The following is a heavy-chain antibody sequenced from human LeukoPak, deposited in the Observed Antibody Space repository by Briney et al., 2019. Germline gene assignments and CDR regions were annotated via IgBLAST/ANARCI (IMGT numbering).Heavy chain of an antibody. J-gene: IGHJ6*03. D-gene: IGHD3-10*01. CDR2: INHSGST. V-gene: IGHV4-34*01. CDR3: ARLPFYYGSGNYYYYYMDV. CDR1: GGSFSGYY. Sequence: SETLSLTCAVYGGSFSGYYWSWIRQPPGKGLEWIGEINHSGSTYYNPSLKSRVTISVDTSKNQFSLKLSSVTAADTAVYYCARLPFYYGSGNYYYYYMDVWGKGTTVTVSS.